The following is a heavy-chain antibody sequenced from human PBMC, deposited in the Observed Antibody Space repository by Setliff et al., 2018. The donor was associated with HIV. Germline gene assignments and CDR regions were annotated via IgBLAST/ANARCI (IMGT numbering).Heavy chain of an antibody. J-gene: IGHJ5*02. CDR3: VGGPLDSSGWYEEYRWFDP. D-gene: IGHD6-19*01. CDR1: GYTFTSFD. Sequence: ASVKVSCKTSGYTFTSFDTNWVRQATGQGLEWMGWMNPDSGNTGYAQKFQGRVTLTADEYTSTAYMELTSLRSEDTAVYYCVGGPLDSSGWYEEYRWFDPWGQGTLVTVSS. CDR2: MNPDSGNT. V-gene: IGHV1-8*02.